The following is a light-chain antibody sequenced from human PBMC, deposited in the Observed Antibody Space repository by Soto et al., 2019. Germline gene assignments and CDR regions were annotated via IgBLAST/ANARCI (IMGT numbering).Light chain of an antibody. CDR2: EVT. V-gene: IGLV2-8*01. CDR1: SSDVGGYNF. Sequence: QSALTQPPSASGSPGQSVTISCTGTSSDVGGYNFVSWYQQHPGKAPKLMIYEVTKRPSGVPDRFSGSKSGNTASLTVSGLQAEDEAAYYCSSYSGSINFVIFGGGTNLTVL. J-gene: IGLJ2*01. CDR3: SSYSGSINFVI.